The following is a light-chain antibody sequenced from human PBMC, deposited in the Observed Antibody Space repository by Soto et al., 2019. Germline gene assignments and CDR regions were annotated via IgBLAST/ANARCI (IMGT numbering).Light chain of an antibody. Sequence: EIVMTQSPATLSGSPGERVTLSCRASQSVGINLAWYQQKPGQAPRLLIHGASTRATGIPDRFSGSGSGTEFTLTISGLQSEDYATYHCQKYYDWPLTFGGGPKVEIK. CDR3: QKYYDWPLT. V-gene: IGKV3-15*01. J-gene: IGKJ4*01. CDR2: GAS. CDR1: QSVGIN.